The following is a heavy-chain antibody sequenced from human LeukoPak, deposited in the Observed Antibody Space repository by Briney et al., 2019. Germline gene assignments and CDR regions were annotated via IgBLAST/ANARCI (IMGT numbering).Heavy chain of an antibody. CDR2: INHSGST. V-gene: IGHV4-34*01. J-gene: IGHJ4*02. CDR1: GGSFSGYY. Sequence: PSETLSLTCAVYGGSFSGYYWSWIRQPPGKVLEWIGEINHSGSTNYNPSLKSRVTISVDTSKNQFSLKLSSVTAADTAVYYCARDRVVGATLTYYFDYWGQGTLVTVSS. CDR3: ARDRVVGATLTYYFDY. D-gene: IGHD1-26*01.